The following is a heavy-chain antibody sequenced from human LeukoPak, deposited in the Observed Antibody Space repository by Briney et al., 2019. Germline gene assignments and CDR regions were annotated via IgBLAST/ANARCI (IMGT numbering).Heavy chain of an antibody. CDR1: GFTVSSNY. CDR2: IYSGGST. D-gene: IGHD3-16*01. Sequence: GGSLRLSCAASGFTVSSNYMSWVRQAPGKGLEWVSVIYSGGSTYYADSVKGRFTISRDNSRNTLYLQMNSLRVEDTGVYYCARVGLRESGYIDYWGQGTLITVSS. V-gene: IGHV3-53*01. CDR3: ARVGLRESGYIDY. J-gene: IGHJ4*02.